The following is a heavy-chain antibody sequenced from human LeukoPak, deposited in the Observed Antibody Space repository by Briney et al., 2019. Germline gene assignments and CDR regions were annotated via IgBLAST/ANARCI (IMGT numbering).Heavy chain of an antibody. J-gene: IGHJ5*02. CDR1: GGSFSGYY. CDR2: INHSGST. CDR3: ARDGVPLHSSSWYYWFDP. V-gene: IGHV4-34*01. Sequence: SETLSLTCAVYGGSFSGYYWSWIRQPPGKGLEWIGEINHSGSTNYNPSLKSRVTISVDTSKNQFSLKLSSVTAADTAVYYCARDGVPLHSSSWYYWFDPWGQGTLVTVSS. D-gene: IGHD6-13*01.